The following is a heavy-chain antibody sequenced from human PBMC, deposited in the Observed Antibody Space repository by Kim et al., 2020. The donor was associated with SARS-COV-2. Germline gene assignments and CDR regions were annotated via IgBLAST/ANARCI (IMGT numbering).Heavy chain of an antibody. J-gene: IGHJ6*03. Sequence: SETLSLTCTVSGGSISSGDYYWSWIRQPPGKGLEWIGYIYYSGSTYYNPSLKSRVTISVDTSKNQFSLKLSSVTAADTAVYYCARAPADEQLGDYYYYYYMDVWGKGTTVTVSS. CDR3: ARAPADEQLGDYYYYYYMDV. V-gene: IGHV4-30-4*01. CDR1: GGSISSGDYY. CDR2: IYYSGST. D-gene: IGHD6-13*01.